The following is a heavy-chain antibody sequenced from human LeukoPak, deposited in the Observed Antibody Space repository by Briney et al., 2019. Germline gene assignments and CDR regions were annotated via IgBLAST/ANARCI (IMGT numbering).Heavy chain of an antibody. CDR1: GFTFDDYA. CDR2: ISWNSGSI. Sequence: GGSLRLSCAASGFTFDDYAMHWVRQAPGKGLEWVSGISWNSGSIGYADSVKGRFTISRDNAKNSLYLQMNSLRTDDTAVYYCVVDFQYNSPWGQGTLVTVSS. D-gene: IGHD1-1*01. J-gene: IGHJ5*02. V-gene: IGHV3-9*01. CDR3: VVDFQYNSP.